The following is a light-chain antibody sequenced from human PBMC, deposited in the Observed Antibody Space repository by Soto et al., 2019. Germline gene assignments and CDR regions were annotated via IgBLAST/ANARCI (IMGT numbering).Light chain of an antibody. CDR1: QSISTTY. J-gene: IGKJ5*01. Sequence: EIVLTQSPGTLSLSPGERATLSCRASQSISTTYLAWYQQKAGQAPRLIIYGASDRATGIPDRFGGSGSGTDFTLTISRLEPEDFAVYYCQQYGSSFPITFGQGTRLEIK. V-gene: IGKV3-20*01. CDR3: QQYGSSFPIT. CDR2: GAS.